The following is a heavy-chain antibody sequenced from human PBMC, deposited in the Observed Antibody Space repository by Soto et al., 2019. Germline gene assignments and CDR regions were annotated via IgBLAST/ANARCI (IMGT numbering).Heavy chain of an antibody. CDR1: GGTFSSYA. J-gene: IGHJ6*02. Sequence: QVQLVQSGAEVKKPGSSVKVSCKASGGTFSSYAISWVRQAPGQGLEWMGGIIPIFGTANYAQKFQGRVTITADESTSTAYMELSSLRSEDTAVYYCARNFFTDSSCYAAEPGEEYYYYGMDVWGQGTTVTVSS. V-gene: IGHV1-69*01. CDR3: ARNFFTDSSCYAAEPGEEYYYYGMDV. CDR2: IIPIFGTA. D-gene: IGHD3-22*01.